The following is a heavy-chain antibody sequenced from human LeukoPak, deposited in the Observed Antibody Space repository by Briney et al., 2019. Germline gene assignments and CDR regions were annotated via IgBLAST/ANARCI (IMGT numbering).Heavy chain of an antibody. D-gene: IGHD3-3*01. V-gene: IGHV4-34*01. CDR3: ARAGDYDFWSGYFPNWFDP. Sequence: SETLSLTCSVSGDSISNFYWNWIRQPPGKGLEWIGEINHSGSTNYNPSLKSRVTISVDTSKNQFSLKLSSVTAADTAVYYCARAGDYDFWSGYFPNWFDPWGQGTLVTVSS. J-gene: IGHJ5*02. CDR2: INHSGST. CDR1: GDSISNFY.